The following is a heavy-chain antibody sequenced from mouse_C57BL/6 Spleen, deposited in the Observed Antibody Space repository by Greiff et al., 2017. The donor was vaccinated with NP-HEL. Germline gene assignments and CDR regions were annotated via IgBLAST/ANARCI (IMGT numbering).Heavy chain of an antibody. V-gene: IGHV1-26*01. CDR3: ARRIYGYDGFWFAY. CDR1: GYTFTDYY. Sequence: EVQLQQSGPELVKPGASVKISCKASGYTFTDYYMNWVKQSHGKSLEWIGDINPNNGGTSYNQKFKGKATLTVDKSSSTAYMELRSLTSEDSAVYYCARRIYGYDGFWFAYWGQGTLVTVAA. CDR2: INPNNGGT. D-gene: IGHD2-2*01. J-gene: IGHJ3*01.